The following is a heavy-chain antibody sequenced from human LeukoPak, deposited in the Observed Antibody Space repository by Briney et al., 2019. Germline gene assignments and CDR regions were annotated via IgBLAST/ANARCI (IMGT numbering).Heavy chain of an antibody. CDR1: GGSISSYY. V-gene: IGHV4-59*01. Sequence: SETLSLTCTVSGGSISSYYWSWIRQPPGKGPEWIGYIYYSGSTNYNPSLKSRVTISVDTSKNQFSLKLSSVTAADTAVYYCAREATDYGDYPYYFDYWGQGTLVTVSS. CDR3: AREATDYGDYPYYFDY. CDR2: IYYSGST. D-gene: IGHD4-17*01. J-gene: IGHJ4*02.